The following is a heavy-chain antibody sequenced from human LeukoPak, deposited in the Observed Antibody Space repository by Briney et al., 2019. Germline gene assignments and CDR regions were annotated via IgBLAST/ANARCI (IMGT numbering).Heavy chain of an antibody. J-gene: IGHJ4*02. CDR2: IGTDGDT. CDR3: ARGGPTGTTFFDY. D-gene: IGHD1-1*01. CDR1: GFTFSSYD. V-gene: IGHV3-13*04. Sequence: PGGSLRLSCAASGFTFSSYDMQWVRRATGKGLEWVSGIGTDGDTYYSDSVKGRFSISRENVEKSLYLQMNSLRAGDTAVYFCARGGPTGTTFFDYWGQGTLVTVSS.